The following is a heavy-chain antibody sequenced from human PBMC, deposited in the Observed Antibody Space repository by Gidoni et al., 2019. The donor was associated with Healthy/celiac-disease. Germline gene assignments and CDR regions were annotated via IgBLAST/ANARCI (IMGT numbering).Heavy chain of an antibody. CDR1: GYTFTSYD. D-gene: IGHD3-3*01. Sequence: QVQLVQSGAEVKKPGASVKVSCKASGYTFTSYDINWVRQATGQGLEWMGWMNPNSGNTGYAQKFQGRVTMTRNTSLSTAYMELSSLRSEDTAVYYCARGEGYDFWSGYYNNWFDPWGQGTLVTVSS. V-gene: IGHV1-8*01. CDR2: MNPNSGNT. CDR3: ARGEGYDFWSGYYNNWFDP. J-gene: IGHJ5*02.